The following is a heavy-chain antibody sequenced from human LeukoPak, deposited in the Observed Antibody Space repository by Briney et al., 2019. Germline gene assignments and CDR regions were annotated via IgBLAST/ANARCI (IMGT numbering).Heavy chain of an antibody. J-gene: IGHJ3*02. Sequence: SETLSLTCTVSGGSISSSSYYWGWIRQPPGKGLEWIGSIYYSGSTYYNPSLKSRGTISVDTSKNQFSLKLSSATAADTAVYYCAINESSGWYPLVAFDIWGQGTMVTVSS. V-gene: IGHV4-39*01. CDR1: GGSISSSSYY. D-gene: IGHD6-19*01. CDR2: IYYSGST. CDR3: AINESSGWYPLVAFDI.